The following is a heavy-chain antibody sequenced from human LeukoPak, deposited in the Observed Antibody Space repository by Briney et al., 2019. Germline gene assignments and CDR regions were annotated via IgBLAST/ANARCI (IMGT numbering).Heavy chain of an antibody. D-gene: IGHD3-22*01. CDR2: INPNSGGT. CDR3: ARRYYDSSGYYPLFDY. CDR1: GYTFTSYY. J-gene: IGHJ4*02. V-gene: IGHV1-2*02. Sequence: ASVKVSCKASGYTFTSYYMHWVRQAPGQGLEWMGWINPNSGGTNYAQKFQGRVTMTRDTSISTAYMELSRLRSDDTAVYYCARRYYDSSGYYPLFDYWGQGTLVTVSS.